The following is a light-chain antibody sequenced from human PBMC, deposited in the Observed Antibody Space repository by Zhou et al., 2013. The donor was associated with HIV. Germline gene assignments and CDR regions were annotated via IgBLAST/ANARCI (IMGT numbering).Light chain of an antibody. J-gene: IGKJ1*01. CDR2: RAS. CDR3: QQANSFPWT. Sequence: DIKMTQSPSTLSASIGDRVTITCRASQNVGPWLAWYQHKPGKAPHLLIHRASTLESGVPSRFSGSGSGTDFTLTISSLQPEDFATYSCQQANSFPWTFGQGTKVEFK. CDR1: QNVGPW. V-gene: IGKV1-12*02.